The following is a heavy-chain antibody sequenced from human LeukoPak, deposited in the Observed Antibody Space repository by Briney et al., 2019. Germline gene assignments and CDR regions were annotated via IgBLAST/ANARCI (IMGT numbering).Heavy chain of an antibody. CDR1: GFTFSSYE. CDR2: ISSSGTTI. Sequence: GGSLRLSCAASGFTFSSYEMNWARQAPGKGLEWVSYISSSGTTIYYADSVKGRFTISRDNAKNSLYLQMNSLRAEDTAIYYCAREDYDISTGYYTYYFDYWGQGTLVTVSS. CDR3: AREDYDISTGYYTYYFDY. D-gene: IGHD3-9*01. V-gene: IGHV3-48*03. J-gene: IGHJ4*02.